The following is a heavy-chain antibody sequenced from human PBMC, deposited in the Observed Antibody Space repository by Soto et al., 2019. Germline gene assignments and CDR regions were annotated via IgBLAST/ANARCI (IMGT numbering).Heavy chain of an antibody. CDR2: IFPLTDIP. CDR3: ARGPFFVLNYFES. CDR1: GGTFRNYP. J-gene: IGHJ4*02. Sequence: QVQLVQSGTEVKKPGSSVKVSCKASGGTFRNYPINWVRQAPGQGLEWMGSIFPLTDIPDYAQNFQARLTISAEKSTSTDYMELRSLTSDDTAMYFCARGPFFVLNYFESFGQGTLVTVYS. V-gene: IGHV1-69*02.